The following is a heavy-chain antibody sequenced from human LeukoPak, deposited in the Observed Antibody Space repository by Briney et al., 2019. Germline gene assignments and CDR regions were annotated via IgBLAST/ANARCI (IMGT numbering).Heavy chain of an antibody. CDR2: IYYSGST. CDR3: ARAEGSGSYWPDY. D-gene: IGHD3-10*01. CDR1: GGSINSGGYY. V-gene: IGHV4-31*03. Sequence: PSETLSLTCTVSGGSINSGGYYWRWIREHAGKGLEWIGYIYYSGSTYYNPSLKSRVTISVDTSKNQFSLKLSSVTAADTAVYYCARAEGSGSYWPDYWGQGTLVTVSS. J-gene: IGHJ4*02.